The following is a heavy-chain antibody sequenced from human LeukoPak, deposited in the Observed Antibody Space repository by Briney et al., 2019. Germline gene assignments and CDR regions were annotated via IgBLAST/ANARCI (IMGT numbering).Heavy chain of an antibody. Sequence: PGGSLRLSCAASGYTFSSYSMNWVRQAPGKGLEWVSYISSTSSTIYYADSVKGRFTISRDNAENSVYLQMSSPRAEDTAVYYCARKGSGYSYGYPYWGQGTLVTVSS. CDR3: ARKGSGYSYGYPY. V-gene: IGHV3-48*01. CDR2: ISSTSSTI. J-gene: IGHJ4*02. D-gene: IGHD5-18*01. CDR1: GYTFSSYS.